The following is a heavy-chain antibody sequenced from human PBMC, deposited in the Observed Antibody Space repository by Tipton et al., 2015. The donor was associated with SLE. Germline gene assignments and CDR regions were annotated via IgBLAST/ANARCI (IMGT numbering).Heavy chain of an antibody. CDR1: GGSISSYY. D-gene: IGHD6-13*01. CDR2: IYYSGST. CDR3: ARQGQQLVRPYYYGMDV. Sequence: GLVKPSETLSLTCTVSGGSISSYYWSWIRQPPGKGLEWIGYIYYSGSTNYSPSLKSRVTISVDTSKNQFSLKLSSVTAADTAVYYCARQGQQLVRPYYYGMDVWGQGTTVTVSS. J-gene: IGHJ6*02. V-gene: IGHV4-59*08.